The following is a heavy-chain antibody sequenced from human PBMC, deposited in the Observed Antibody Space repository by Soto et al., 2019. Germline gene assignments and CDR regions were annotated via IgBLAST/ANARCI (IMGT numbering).Heavy chain of an antibody. CDR2: IRIGPGIT. D-gene: IGHD5-18*01. CDR3: ARSRSAMADGMNV. CDR1: GVNFRAYA. V-gene: IGHV3-23*01. J-gene: IGHJ6*02. Sequence: PGGSLRLSWEVSGVNFRAYAMSWVRQAPGKGLEWVSGIRIGPGITYYADSVRGRFTISSDISRKTVYLQMNNLRGEDTALYFCARSRSAMADGMNVWGQGTPFTVSS.